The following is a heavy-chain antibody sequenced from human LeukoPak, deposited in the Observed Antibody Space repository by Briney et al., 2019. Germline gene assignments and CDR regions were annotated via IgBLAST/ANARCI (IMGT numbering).Heavy chain of an antibody. Sequence: SETLSLTCIVSGGSISSISSNNYHWGWIRQPPGKGLEWIGSIYYSGSTYYNPSLKSRVTISVDTSKNQFSLKLSSVTAADTALYYCAREMGVVTAHGIDVWGQGTTVTASS. D-gene: IGHD4-23*01. CDR3: AREMGVVTAHGIDV. J-gene: IGHJ6*02. V-gene: IGHV4-39*02. CDR1: GGSISSISSNNYH. CDR2: IYYSGST.